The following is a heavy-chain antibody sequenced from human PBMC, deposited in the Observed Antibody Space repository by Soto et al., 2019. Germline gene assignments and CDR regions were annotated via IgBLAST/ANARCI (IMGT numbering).Heavy chain of an antibody. V-gene: IGHV3-74*01. CDR1: GFTFNSYW. CDR3: ARGLKNYYAMDV. J-gene: IGHJ6*02. CDR2: LNSDGSSK. Sequence: EVQLVESGGGLVQPGGSLRLSCAASGFTFNSYWMHWVRQAPGKGLVWVSRLNSDGSSKYYEDSMKGRFTISRDNAENKVYLQMNSLRDEDTAVYFCARGLKNYYAMDVWGQGTTVTVSS. D-gene: IGHD3-16*01.